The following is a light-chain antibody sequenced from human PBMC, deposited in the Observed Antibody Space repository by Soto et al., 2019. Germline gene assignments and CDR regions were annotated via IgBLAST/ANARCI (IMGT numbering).Light chain of an antibody. CDR2: GNS. Sequence: QSVLTQQPSVSGAPGQRVTISCTGSSSNIGAGYDVHGYQQLPGTAPKLLIYGNSNRPSGVPDRFSGSKSGTSASLAITGLQAEDEADYYCQSYDSSLSGWVFGEGTKLTVL. CDR1: SSNIGAGYD. V-gene: IGLV1-40*01. CDR3: QSYDSSLSGWV. J-gene: IGLJ3*02.